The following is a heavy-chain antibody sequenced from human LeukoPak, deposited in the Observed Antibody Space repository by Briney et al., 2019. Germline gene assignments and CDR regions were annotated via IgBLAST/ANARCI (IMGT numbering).Heavy chain of an antibody. Sequence: PGGSLRLSCAASGFTFSSYSMNWVRRAPGEGLEWVSSISSSSSYIYYADSVKGRFTISRDNAKNSLYLQMNSLRAEDTAVYYCARDRSASPCFDYWGQGTLVTVSS. CDR2: ISSSSSYI. V-gene: IGHV3-21*01. CDR1: GFTFSSYS. CDR3: ARDRSASPCFDY. J-gene: IGHJ4*02. D-gene: IGHD1-26*01.